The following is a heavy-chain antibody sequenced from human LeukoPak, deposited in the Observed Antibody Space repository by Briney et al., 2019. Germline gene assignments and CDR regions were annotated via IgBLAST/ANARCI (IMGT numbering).Heavy chain of an antibody. V-gene: IGHV1-24*01. D-gene: IGHD3-9*01. CDR2: FDPKDGDT. Sequence: ASVKVSCKVSGYTLTELSVHWVRQAPGKGLEWMGNFDPKDGDTIYAQRFQGRVTMTEDTSTHTAYMELSSLRSEDTAVYYCARDLVGSHTGYSSGAWDYWGQGTLVTVSS. J-gene: IGHJ4*02. CDR1: GYTLTELS. CDR3: ARDLVGSHTGYSSGAWDY.